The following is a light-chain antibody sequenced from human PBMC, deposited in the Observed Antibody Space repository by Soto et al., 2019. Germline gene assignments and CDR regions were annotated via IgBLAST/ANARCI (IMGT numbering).Light chain of an antibody. J-gene: IGKJ5*01. CDR3: QQRSNWPIT. CDR2: DTS. V-gene: IGKV3-11*01. Sequence: EIVFTQSPATLSLSPGERATLSCRASQSVRSYLAWYQQKPGQAPRLLIYDTSNRATGIPARFSGSGSGTDFTLTISSLEPEDFAVYYCQQRSNWPITFGQGTRLEIK. CDR1: QSVRSY.